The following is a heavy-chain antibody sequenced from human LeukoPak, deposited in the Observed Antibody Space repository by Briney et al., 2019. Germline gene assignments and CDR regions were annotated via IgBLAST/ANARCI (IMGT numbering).Heavy chain of an antibody. J-gene: IGHJ5*02. CDR1: GFTFSSYA. CDR2: ISGSGGST. V-gene: IGHV3-23*01. Sequence: QPGGSLRLSCAASGFTFSSYAMSWVRQAPGKGLEWVSAISGSGGSTYYADSVKGRFTISRDNSKNTLYLQMNSLRAEDTAIYYCAKDLVPTARNGNWFEPCGQGNLCTASS. CDR3: AKDLVPTARNGNWFEP. D-gene: IGHD2-2*01.